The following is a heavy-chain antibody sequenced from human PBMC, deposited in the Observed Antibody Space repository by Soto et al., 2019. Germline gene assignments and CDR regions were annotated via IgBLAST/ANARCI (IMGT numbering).Heavy chain of an antibody. CDR2: TSHDGSDK. D-gene: IGHD1-26*01. Sequence: GGSLRLSCEASGFHFSSNAMHWVRQVPGKGLEWVAVTSHDGSDKYYSDSVKGRFSISRDNSKNTLYLQMNSLTAEDTAVYFCARDIPWGACYLDYWGRGTLVTVSS. CDR1: GFHFSSNA. CDR3: ARDIPWGACYLDY. V-gene: IGHV3-30*03. J-gene: IGHJ4*02.